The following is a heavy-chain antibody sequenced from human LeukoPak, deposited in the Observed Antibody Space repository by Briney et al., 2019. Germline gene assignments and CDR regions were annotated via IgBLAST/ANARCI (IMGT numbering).Heavy chain of an antibody. Sequence: GGSLRLSCAASGFTFSSYWMSWVRQAPGKGLEWVANIRQDGSEKYYVDSVKGRFTFSRDNAKNSMYLQMNSLRAEDTAVYYCAREGWGDKGDIVVVPAAIIQHWGQGTLVTVSS. D-gene: IGHD2-2*01. J-gene: IGHJ1*01. CDR3: AREGWGDKGDIVVVPAAIIQH. CDR2: IRQDGSEK. CDR1: GFTFSSYW. V-gene: IGHV3-7*01.